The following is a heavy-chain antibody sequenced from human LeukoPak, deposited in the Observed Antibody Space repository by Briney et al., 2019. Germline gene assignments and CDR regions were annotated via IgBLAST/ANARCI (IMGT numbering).Heavy chain of an antibody. CDR1: GGSISGDY. J-gene: IGHJ4*02. CDR2: IHYTGSS. Sequence: SETLSLTCTVSGGSISGDYWSWLRQPPGKGLEWIGYIHYTGSSNYNPSLKSRVTMSVDTSKNQLSLTLGSVTAADTAVYHCARGTETTRYFDFWGPGTLV. D-gene: IGHD1-7*01. CDR3: ARGTETTRYFDF. V-gene: IGHV4-59*01.